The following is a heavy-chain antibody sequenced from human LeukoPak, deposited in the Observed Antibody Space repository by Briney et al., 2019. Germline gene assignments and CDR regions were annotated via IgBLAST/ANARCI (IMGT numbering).Heavy chain of an antibody. V-gene: IGHV3-21*01. D-gene: IGHD3-22*01. CDR1: GFTFSSYS. CDR2: ISSSSSYI. Sequence: GGSLRLSCAASGFTFSSYSMNWVRQAPGKGLEWVSSISSSSSYIYYADSVKGRFTISRDNAKNTLYLQMNSLRADDTAVYYCERGRAARTYYYYSSGHTNFDYWGQGTLVTVSS. CDR3: ERGRAARTYYYYSSGHTNFDY. J-gene: IGHJ4*02.